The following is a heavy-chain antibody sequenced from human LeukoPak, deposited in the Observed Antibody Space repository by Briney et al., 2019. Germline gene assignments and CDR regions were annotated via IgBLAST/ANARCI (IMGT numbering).Heavy chain of an antibody. D-gene: IGHD2-2*01. CDR3: ARHAYCSSTTCYYYYGIDV. J-gene: IGHJ6*02. Sequence: GESLKISCKGSGDSFTSYWIGWVRQMPGKGLEWMGIIHPGDSDTRYSPSFQGQVTISADKSISTAYLQWSSLKASDTAMYYCARHAYCSSTTCYYYYGIDVWGQGTTVTVSS. CDR1: GDSFTSYW. V-gene: IGHV5-51*01. CDR2: IHPGDSDT.